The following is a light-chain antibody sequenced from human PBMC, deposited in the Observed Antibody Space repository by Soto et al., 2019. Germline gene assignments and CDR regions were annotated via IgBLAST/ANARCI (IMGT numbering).Light chain of an antibody. CDR3: SSYTSSSTLDV. CDR1: SSDVGGYNY. CDR2: DVS. J-gene: IGLJ1*01. Sequence: QSALTQPASVSGSPGQSITISCTGTSSDVGGYNYVSWYQQHPGKAPKLMIYDVSNRPSGVSNLFSGSKSGNTASLTNSGLQAEDEADAYCSSYTSSSTLDVFGTGTKVTVL. V-gene: IGLV2-14*01.